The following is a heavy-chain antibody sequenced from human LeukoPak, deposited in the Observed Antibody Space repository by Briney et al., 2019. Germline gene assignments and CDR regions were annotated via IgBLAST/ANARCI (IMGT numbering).Heavy chain of an antibody. CDR3: ARLLQGVAGTWGY. D-gene: IGHD6-19*01. V-gene: IGHV5-10-1*01. Sequence: GESLKIPCKGSGYSFTSYWISWVRQMPGKGLEWMGRIDPSDSYTNYSPSFQGHVTISVDKSISTASLQWSSLKASDTAMYYCARLLQGVAGTWGYWGQGTLVTVS. J-gene: IGHJ4*02. CDR2: IDPSDSYT. CDR1: GYSFTSYW.